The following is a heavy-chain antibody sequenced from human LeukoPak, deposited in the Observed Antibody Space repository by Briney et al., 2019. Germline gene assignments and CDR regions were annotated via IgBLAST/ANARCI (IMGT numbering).Heavy chain of an antibody. J-gene: IGHJ6*03. Sequence: ASVKVSCRASGYTFTGYYMHWVRQAPGQGLEWMGRINPNSGGANYAQKFQGRVTMTRDTPISTAYMELSRLRSDDTAVYYCARDRAVADSYYYYYMDVWGKGTTVTVSS. D-gene: IGHD6-19*01. V-gene: IGHV1-2*06. CDR2: INPNSGGA. CDR3: ARDRAVADSYYYYYMDV. CDR1: GYTFTGYY.